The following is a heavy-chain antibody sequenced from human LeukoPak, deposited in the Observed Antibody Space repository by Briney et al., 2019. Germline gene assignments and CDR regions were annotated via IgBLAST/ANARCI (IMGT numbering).Heavy chain of an antibody. CDR1: GYGFTSNY. CDR3: ARSDYNDYRGLGF. CDR2: IIPSSGST. V-gene: IGHV1-46*01. J-gene: IGHJ4*02. Sequence: ASVKVSCKASGYGFTSNYIHWMRQAPGQGLGWMGIIIPSSGSTTYAQKFQGRVTMTRDTSTSTVYMELSSLTSDDTAVYFCARSDYNDYRGLGFWGQGTLVTVSS. D-gene: IGHD4-11*01.